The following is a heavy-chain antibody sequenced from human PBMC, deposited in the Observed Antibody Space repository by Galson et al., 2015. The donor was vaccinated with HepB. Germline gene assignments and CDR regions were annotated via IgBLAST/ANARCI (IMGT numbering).Heavy chain of an antibody. D-gene: IGHD3-10*01. CDR3: ARDRGLLWFGELLKYGGFDY. V-gene: IGHV3-21*01. CDR1: GFTFSSYS. CDR2: ISSSSSYI. J-gene: IGHJ4*02. Sequence: SLRLSCAASGFTFSSYSMNWVRQAPGKGLEWVSSISSSSSYIYYADSVKGRFTISRDNAKNSLYLQMNSLRAEDTAVYYCARDRGLLWFGELLKYGGFDYWGQGTLVTVSS.